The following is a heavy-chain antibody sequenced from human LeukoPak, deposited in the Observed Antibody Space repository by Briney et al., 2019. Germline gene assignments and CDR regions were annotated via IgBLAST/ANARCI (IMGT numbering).Heavy chain of an antibody. CDR1: GFTFSSYE. CDR3: AKDQVSSGWYFDY. CDR2: ISSSGNTI. Sequence: PGGSLRLSCAASGFTFSSYEMNWVRQAPGKGLEWVSYISSSGNTIYYADSVKGRFTISRDNSKNTLYLQMNSLRAEDTAVYYCAKDQVSSGWYFDYWGQGALVTVSS. J-gene: IGHJ4*02. D-gene: IGHD6-19*01. V-gene: IGHV3-48*03.